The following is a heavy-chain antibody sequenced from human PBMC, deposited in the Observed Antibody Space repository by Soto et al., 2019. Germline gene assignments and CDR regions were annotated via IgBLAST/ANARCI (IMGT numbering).Heavy chain of an antibody. CDR3: ARGEQYSGRIFDY. CDR2: TYYRSKWYY. J-gene: IGHJ4*01. D-gene: IGHD1-26*01. CDR1: GDSVSSNSAG. V-gene: IGHV6-1*01. Sequence: SQTLSLTCAITGDSVSSNSAGWSWVRQSPSRGLEWLGRTYYRSKWYYEYAVSVRGRITINPDTSKNQYCLQLNSVTPEDTAVYFCARGEQYSGRIFDYWGQGTLVTVSS.